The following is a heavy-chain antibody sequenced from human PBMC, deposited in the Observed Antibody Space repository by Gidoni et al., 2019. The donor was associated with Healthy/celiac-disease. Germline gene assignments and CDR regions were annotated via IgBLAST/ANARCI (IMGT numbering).Heavy chain of an antibody. Sequence: EVQLLESGGGLVQPGGSLRLSCAASGFTFSSYAMSWVRQAPGKGLEWVSAISGSGGSTYYTDSVKGRFTISRDNSKNTLYLQMNSLRAEDTAVYYCAGSGDIWTGYHWGQGTLVTVSS. D-gene: IGHD3-9*01. CDR2: ISGSGGST. CDR3: AGSGDIWTGYH. CDR1: GFTFSSYA. V-gene: IGHV3-23*01. J-gene: IGHJ4*02.